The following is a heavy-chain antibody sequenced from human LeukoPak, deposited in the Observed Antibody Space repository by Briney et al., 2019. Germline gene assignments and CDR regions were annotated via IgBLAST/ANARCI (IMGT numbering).Heavy chain of an antibody. D-gene: IGHD1-1*01. CDR2: ISGSVGST. CDR1: GFSFSDFA. J-gene: IGHJ4*02. Sequence: GGSLRLSCEVSGFSFSDFAMSWVRQAAGKGLGCVSAISGSVGSTYYAGSVRGRFTISRDNSKDTLYLQMNSLRAEDTAVYYCAKDAIGQYRTYYIDRWGQGTLVPVSS. V-gene: IGHV3-23*01. CDR3: AKDAIGQYRTYYIDR.